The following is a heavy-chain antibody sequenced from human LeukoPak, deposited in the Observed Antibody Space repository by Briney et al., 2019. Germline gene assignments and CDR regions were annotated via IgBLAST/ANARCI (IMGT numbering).Heavy chain of an antibody. CDR1: GGSISSGSYY. CDR3: ARDIYDSSGYSEYNRFDP. J-gene: IGHJ5*02. V-gene: IGHV4-61*02. D-gene: IGHD3-22*01. Sequence: SQTLSLTCTVSGGSISSGSYYWSWIRQPAGKGLEWIGRIYTSGSTNYNPSLKSRVTISVDTSKNQFSLKLSSVTAADTAVYYCARDIYDSSGYSEYNRFDPWGQGTLVTVPS. CDR2: IYTSGST.